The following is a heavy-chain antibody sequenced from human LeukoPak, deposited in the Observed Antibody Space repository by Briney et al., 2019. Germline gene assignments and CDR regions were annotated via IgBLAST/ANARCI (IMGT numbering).Heavy chain of an antibody. CDR1: GYTFTSYG. Sequence: ASVKVSCKASGYTFTSYGISWVRQAPGQGLEWMGWISAYNGNTNYAQKLQGRVTMTTDTSTSTAYMELRSLRSDDTAVYYCASARAAYFDWLLNYWVQGTLVTVSS. CDR3: ASARAAYFDWLLNY. CDR2: ISAYNGNT. J-gene: IGHJ4*02. D-gene: IGHD3-9*01. V-gene: IGHV1-18*01.